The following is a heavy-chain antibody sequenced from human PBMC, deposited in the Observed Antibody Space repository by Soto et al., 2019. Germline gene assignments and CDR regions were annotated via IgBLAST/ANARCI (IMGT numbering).Heavy chain of an antibody. CDR2: IAPIFGSA. CDR1: GGTFSRNT. Sequence: AAVKVSCKASGGTFSRNTISWVRQAPGQGLEWMGGIAPIFGSANYAQKFQGRVTITADEKTRTVYMELSRLRSEDTAVYYCARQVDSDPTVYYYAYWCQGTLLTVSS. D-gene: IGHD3-22*01. J-gene: IGHJ4*02. V-gene: IGHV1-69*13. CDR3: ARQVDSDPTVYYYAY.